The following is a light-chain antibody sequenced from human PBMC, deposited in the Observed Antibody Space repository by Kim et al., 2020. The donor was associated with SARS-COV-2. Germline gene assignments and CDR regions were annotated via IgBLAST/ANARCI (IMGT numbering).Light chain of an antibody. CDR3: QQYNSYSLT. V-gene: IGKV1-5*01. Sequence: SASVGNRDTITCRASQSISSWLAWYQQKPGKAPKLLIYDASSLESGVPSRFSGSGSGTEFTLTISSLQPDDFATYYCQQYNSYSLTFGPGTKVDIK. J-gene: IGKJ3*01. CDR2: DAS. CDR1: QSISSW.